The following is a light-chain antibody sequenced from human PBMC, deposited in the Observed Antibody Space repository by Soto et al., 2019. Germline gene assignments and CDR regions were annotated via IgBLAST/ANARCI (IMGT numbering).Light chain of an antibody. V-gene: IGLV1-44*01. Sequence: QSVLTQPPSASGTPGQRVTISCSGSSSNIGRNTVNWYQQLPGTAPKLLIYGNDQRPSGVPDRFSGSKSGTSASLAISGLQSEDKADYYCAAWDDSLKEVFGGGTKLTVL. J-gene: IGLJ3*02. CDR1: SSNIGRNT. CDR3: AAWDDSLKEV. CDR2: GND.